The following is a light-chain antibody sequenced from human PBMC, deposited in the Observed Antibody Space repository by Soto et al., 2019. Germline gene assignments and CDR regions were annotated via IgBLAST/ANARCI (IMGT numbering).Light chain of an antibody. Sequence: QSVLTQTAFVSGSPGQSITISCTGTSSDVGGYRYVSWYQQHPGKVPKLIIYDVSNRPSGISDRFSGSKSANTASLTISGLQAEDEADYYCSSYTSTSAYVVFGGGTKLTVL. J-gene: IGLJ2*01. CDR2: DVS. V-gene: IGLV2-14*01. CDR3: SSYTSTSAYVV. CDR1: SSDVGGYRY.